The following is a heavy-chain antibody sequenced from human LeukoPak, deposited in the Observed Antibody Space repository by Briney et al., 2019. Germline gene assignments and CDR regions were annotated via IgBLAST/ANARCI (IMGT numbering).Heavy chain of an antibody. J-gene: IGHJ3*02. D-gene: IGHD1-26*01. Sequence: KPSETPSLTRTLPGGSLSSYYWSWIREPPREGLGWIGYIYYSGSTNYNPSLKSRVTISVDTSKNQFSLKLSSVTAADTAVYYCARSGGSYYVGTAFDIWGQGTMVTVSS. CDR3: ARSGGSYYVGTAFDI. CDR1: GGSLSSYY. CDR2: IYYSGST. V-gene: IGHV4-59*08.